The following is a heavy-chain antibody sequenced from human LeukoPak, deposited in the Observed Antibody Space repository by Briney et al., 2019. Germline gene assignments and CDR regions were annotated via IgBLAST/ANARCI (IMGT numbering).Heavy chain of an antibody. D-gene: IGHD3-9*01. V-gene: IGHV1-18*04. J-gene: IGHJ4*02. CDR2: ISAYNGNT. Sequence: ASVTVSCKASGYTFTSYGISWVRQAPGQGLEWMGWISAYNGNTNYAQKLQGRVTMTTDTSTSTAYMELRSLRSDDTAVYYCARAYYDILTGYYLYFDYWGQGTLVTVSS. CDR1: GYTFTSYG. CDR3: ARAYYDILTGYYLYFDY.